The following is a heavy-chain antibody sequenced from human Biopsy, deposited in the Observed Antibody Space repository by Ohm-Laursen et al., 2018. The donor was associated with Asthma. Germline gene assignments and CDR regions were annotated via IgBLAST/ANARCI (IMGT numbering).Heavy chain of an antibody. Sequence: SDTLSLTCTVSGGSISSDYWSWLRQSPGKGLEWIGYIHNSGNTNYNPSLKSRVTISLDTSKNHFSLRLSFVTAADTAVYLCARHWNWGSFFDYWGQGMLVTVSS. D-gene: IGHD7-27*01. J-gene: IGHJ4*02. CDR3: ARHWNWGSFFDY. CDR1: GGSISSDY. CDR2: IHNSGNT. V-gene: IGHV4-59*07.